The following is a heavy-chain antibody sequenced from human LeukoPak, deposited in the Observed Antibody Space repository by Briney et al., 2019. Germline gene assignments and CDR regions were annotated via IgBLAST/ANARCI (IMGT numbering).Heavy chain of an antibody. CDR2: IVNDGSTT. CDR1: GFTFSTYY. J-gene: IGHJ3*02. CDR3: ARESSDYGDYDAFDI. D-gene: IGHD4-17*01. Sequence: GGSLRLSCAASGFTFSTYYMHWVRQAPGKGLVWVSRIVNDGSTTTYAGSVKGRFTISRDNAKNTLFLQMNSLRVEDTAVYYCARESSDYGDYDAFDIWGRGTMVTVPS. V-gene: IGHV3-74*01.